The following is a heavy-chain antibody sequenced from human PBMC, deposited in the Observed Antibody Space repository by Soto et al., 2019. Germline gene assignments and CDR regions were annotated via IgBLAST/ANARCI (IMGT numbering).Heavy chain of an antibody. V-gene: IGHV3-21*01. CDR2: ISSTSTYT. CDR1: GFTFRSYA. J-gene: IGHJ4*02. Sequence: PGGSLRLSCAASGFTFRSYAMNWVRQTQEKGLEWVSSISSTSTYTHYADSVKGRFTISRDNANNSLFLQMNSLRAEDTAIYYCARDLALAGNYWGQGGLVTASS. CDR3: ARDLALAGNY. D-gene: IGHD6-19*01.